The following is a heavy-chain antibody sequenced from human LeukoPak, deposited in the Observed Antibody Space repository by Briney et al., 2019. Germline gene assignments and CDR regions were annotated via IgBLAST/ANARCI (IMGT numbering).Heavy chain of an antibody. CDR1: GGSISSSSYY. Sequence: PSETLSLTCTVSGGSISSSSYYWGWIRQPPGKGLEWIGSIYYSGSTYYNPSLKSRVTISVDTSKNQFSLKLSSVTAADTAVYYCARSYCSGGSCLRWFDPWGQGTLVTVSS. V-gene: IGHV4-39*07. CDR3: ARSYCSGGSCLRWFDP. CDR2: IYYSGST. J-gene: IGHJ5*02. D-gene: IGHD2-15*01.